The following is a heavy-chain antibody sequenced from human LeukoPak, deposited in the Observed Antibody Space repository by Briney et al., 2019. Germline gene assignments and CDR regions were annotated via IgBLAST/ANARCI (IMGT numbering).Heavy chain of an antibody. CDR3: ARVVPAANTYYYYYYYMDV. V-gene: IGHV4-4*07. Sequence: SETLSLTCTVSGGSISSYYWSWIRQPAGKGLEWIGRIYTSGSTNYNPSLKSRVTMSVDTSKNQFSLKLSSVTAADTAVYYCARVVPAANTYYYYYYYMDVWGKGTTVTVSS. CDR2: IYTSGST. J-gene: IGHJ6*03. D-gene: IGHD2-2*01. CDR1: GGSISSYY.